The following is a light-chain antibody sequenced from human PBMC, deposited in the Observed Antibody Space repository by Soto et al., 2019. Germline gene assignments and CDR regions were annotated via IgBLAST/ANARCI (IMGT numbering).Light chain of an antibody. CDR1: QSVNNNF. J-gene: IGKJ2*01. CDR2: GAS. Sequence: EIVLTQSPGTLSLSPGERATLSCRASQSVNNNFLAWYQQKPGQAPRLLIYGASSRATGIPDRFSGSGSGTDFTLTISRLEPEDFAVYYCQQYSSSPYTFVQGTKLEIK. V-gene: IGKV3-20*01. CDR3: QQYSSSPYT.